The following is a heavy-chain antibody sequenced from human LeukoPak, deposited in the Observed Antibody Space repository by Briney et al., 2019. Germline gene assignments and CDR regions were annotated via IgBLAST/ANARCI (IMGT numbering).Heavy chain of an antibody. J-gene: IGHJ6*03. V-gene: IGHV3-21*01. CDR1: GFTFSSYS. Sequence: PGGSLRLSCAASGFTFSSYSMNWVRQAPGKGLEWVSSISSSSSYIYYADSVKGRFTISRDNAKNSLYLQMNSLRAEDTAVYYCARAGPNQGFYYMDVWGKGTTVTVSS. CDR2: ISSSSSYI. D-gene: IGHD1-14*01. CDR3: ARAGPNQGFYYMDV.